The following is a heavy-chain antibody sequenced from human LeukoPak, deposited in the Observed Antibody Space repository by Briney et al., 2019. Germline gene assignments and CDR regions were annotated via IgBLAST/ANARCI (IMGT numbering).Heavy chain of an antibody. CDR2: IYHSGYT. D-gene: IGHD3-22*01. J-gene: IGHJ2*01. CDR3: VRGRYASSGYNYWYFDL. CDR1: GGSISRGDCY. V-gene: IGHV4-31*03. Sequence: SETLSLTCTVSGGSISRGDCYWTWIRQHPGKGLEWIGYIYHSGYTYYNPSLKSRVTMSLDTSKNKFSLKLSSVTAADTAVYYCVRGRYASSGYNYWYFDLWGRGTLVTVSS.